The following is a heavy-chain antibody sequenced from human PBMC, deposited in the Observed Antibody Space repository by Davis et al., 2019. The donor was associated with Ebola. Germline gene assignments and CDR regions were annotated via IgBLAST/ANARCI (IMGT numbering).Heavy chain of an antibody. V-gene: IGHV1-46*01. CDR3: ARGPYVSGSLVVAAHPLDY. J-gene: IGHJ4*02. CDR2: INPSGGST. D-gene: IGHD2-15*01. CDR1: GYTFTSYY. Sequence: ASVKVSCTASGYTFTSYYMHWVRQAPGQGLEWMGIINPSGGSTSYAQKFQGRVTMTRDTSTSTVYMELSSLRSEDTAVYYCARGPYVSGSLVVAAHPLDYWGQGTLVTVSS.